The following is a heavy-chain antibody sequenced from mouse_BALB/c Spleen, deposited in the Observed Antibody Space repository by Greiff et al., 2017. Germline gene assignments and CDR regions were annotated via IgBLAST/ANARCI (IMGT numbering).Heavy chain of an antibody. Sequence: VKLMESGAELVKPGASVKLSCKTSGYTFTSYWIQWVKQRPGQGLGWIGEIFPGTGTTYYNEKFKGKATLTIDTSSSTAYMQLSSLTSEDSAVYFCARSLTGTRYYAMDYWGQGTSVTVSS. CDR2: IFPGTGTT. J-gene: IGHJ4*01. V-gene: IGHV1S132*01. D-gene: IGHD4-1*01. CDR1: GYTFTSYW. CDR3: ARSLTGTRYYAMDY.